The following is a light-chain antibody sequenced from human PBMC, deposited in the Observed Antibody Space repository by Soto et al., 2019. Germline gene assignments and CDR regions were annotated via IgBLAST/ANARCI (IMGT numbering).Light chain of an antibody. CDR3: CSYAGSSTSLEVV. J-gene: IGLJ2*01. CDR2: EGS. Sequence: QSVLTQPASVSGSPGQSITISCTGTSSDVGSYNLVSWYQQHPGKAPKLMIYEGSKRPSGVSNRFSGSKSGNTASLTISGLQAEDEADYYCCSYAGSSTSLEVVFGGGTKVTVL. CDR1: SSDVGSYNL. V-gene: IGLV2-23*01.